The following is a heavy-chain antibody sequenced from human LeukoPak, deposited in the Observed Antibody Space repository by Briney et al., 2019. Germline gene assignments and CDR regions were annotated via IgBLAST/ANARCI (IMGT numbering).Heavy chain of an antibody. V-gene: IGHV4-39*01. CDR2: MYYSGST. CDR1: GGSISSSSHY. Sequence: PSETLSLTCTVSGGSISSSSHYWGWIRQPPGKGLEWIGSMYYSGSTYYNPSLKSRVTISVDTSKNQFSLKLSSVTAADTAVYYCARQTFPYYDFWSGYYGYFDYWGQGTLVTVSS. J-gene: IGHJ4*02. CDR3: ARQTFPYYDFWSGYYGYFDY. D-gene: IGHD3-3*01.